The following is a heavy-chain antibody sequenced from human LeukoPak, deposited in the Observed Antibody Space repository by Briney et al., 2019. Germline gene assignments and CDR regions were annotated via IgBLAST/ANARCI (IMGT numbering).Heavy chain of an antibody. V-gene: IGHV3-23*01. Sequence: GGSLRLSCAVSGITLSNYGMSWVRQAPGKGLEWVAGISDSGGRTNFADSVKGRFTISRDNPKNTLYLQMNSLRAEDTAVYFCAKRGVVIRVFLVGFHKEAYYFDSWGQGALVTVSS. CDR1: GITLSNYG. CDR2: ISDSGGRT. J-gene: IGHJ4*02. D-gene: IGHD3-10*01. CDR3: AKRGVVIRVFLVGFHKEAYYFDS.